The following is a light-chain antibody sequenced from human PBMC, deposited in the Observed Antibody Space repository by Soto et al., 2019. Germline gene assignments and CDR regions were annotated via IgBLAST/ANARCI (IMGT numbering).Light chain of an antibody. CDR2: DAS. CDR3: QQYENLPT. Sequence: DLQITHAPSCHSATVWDRVTITXQASPNNNHYLNWYQQKPGRAPKLLIYDASNLEAGVPSRFRGSGSGTDFTFTISRLQPEDIATYYCQQYENLPTFGQGTRLEI. CDR1: PNNNHY. J-gene: IGKJ5*01. V-gene: IGKV1-33*01.